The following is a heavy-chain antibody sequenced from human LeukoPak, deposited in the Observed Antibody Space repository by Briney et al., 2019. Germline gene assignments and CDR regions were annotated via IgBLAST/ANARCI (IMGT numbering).Heavy chain of an antibody. CDR2: IKQDGSEK. J-gene: IGHJ4*02. V-gene: IGHV3-7*01. D-gene: IGHD6-19*01. CDR3: ARDSLLAVAGPYYFDY. Sequence: GRSLRLSCAASGFTFSSYGMHWVRQAPGKGLEWVANIKQDGSEKYYVDSVKGRFTISRDNAKNSLYLQMNSLRAEDTAVYYCARDSLLAVAGPYYFDYWRQGTLVTVSS. CDR1: GFTFSSYG.